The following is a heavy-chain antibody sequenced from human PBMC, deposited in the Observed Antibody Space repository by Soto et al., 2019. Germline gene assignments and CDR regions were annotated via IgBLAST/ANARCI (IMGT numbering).Heavy chain of an antibody. V-gene: IGHV3-23*01. CDR1: GFTFSSYA. CDR2: ISGSGGST. CDR3: AKGSITMIRGVIDY. J-gene: IGHJ4*02. Sequence: EVQLLESGGGLVQPGGSPSLSCAASGFTFSSYAMSWVRQAPGKGLEWVSGISGSGGSTYYADSVKGRFTISKDNSKNTLYLHLNSLRAEDTAVYYCAKGSITMIRGVIDYWGQGTLVTVSS. D-gene: IGHD3-10*01.